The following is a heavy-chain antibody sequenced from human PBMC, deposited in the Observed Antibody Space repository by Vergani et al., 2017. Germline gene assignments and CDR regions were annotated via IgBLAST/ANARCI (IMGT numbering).Heavy chain of an antibody. V-gene: IGHV4-30-2*01. Sequence: QLQLQESGSGLVKPSQTLSLNCAASGGSISSGAFYWGWIRQPPGRGLQWIGHIFQSGSPDYNASLKSRVNISLDKSKNHFSLSLSSVTAADTAVDYWVRRNNVVRETDYFDYWGQGILVTGSS. CDR1: GGSISSGAFY. CDR2: IFQSGSP. D-gene: IGHD3-10*01. J-gene: IGHJ4*02. CDR3: VRRNNVVRETDYFDY.